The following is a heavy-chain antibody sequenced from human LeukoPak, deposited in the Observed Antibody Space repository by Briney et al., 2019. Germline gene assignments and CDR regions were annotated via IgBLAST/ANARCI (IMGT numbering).Heavy chain of an antibody. CDR3: ARDLLGYNPFDY. V-gene: IGHV3-23*01. J-gene: IGHJ4*02. D-gene: IGHD1-14*01. Sequence: GGSLRLSCAASGLTFSSYAMSWVRQAPGKGLEWVSAISGSGGSTYYADSVKGRFTISRDNSKNTLYLQMNSLRPEDTAVYYCARDLLGYNPFDYWGQGTLVTVSS. CDR1: GLTFSSYA. CDR2: ISGSGGST.